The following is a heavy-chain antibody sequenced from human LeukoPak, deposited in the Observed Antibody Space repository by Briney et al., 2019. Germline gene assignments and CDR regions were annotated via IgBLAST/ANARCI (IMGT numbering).Heavy chain of an antibody. Sequence: PGGSLRLSCAAPGFTFSGYGMQWVRPAPGKGLGWGAFIRSDGSNKYNADSVKGRFTISRDNAKNTLYLQMNSLRAEDTAVYYCAKDLKIPCSGGSCYDYWGQGTLVTVSS. CDR1: GFTFSGYG. J-gene: IGHJ4*02. CDR2: IRSDGSNK. V-gene: IGHV3-30*02. D-gene: IGHD2-15*01. CDR3: AKDLKIPCSGGSCYDY.